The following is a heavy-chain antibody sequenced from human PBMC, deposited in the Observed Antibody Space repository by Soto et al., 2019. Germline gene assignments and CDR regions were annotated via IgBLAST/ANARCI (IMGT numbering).Heavy chain of an antibody. J-gene: IGHJ3*02. V-gene: IGHV1-8*01. D-gene: IGHD5-18*01. CDR1: GYTFTSYD. CDR2: MNPNSGNT. CDR3: ARWDTAMADDAFDI. Sequence: ASVKVSCKASGYTFTSYDINWVRQATGQGLEWMGWMNPNSGNTGYAQKFHGRVTMTRNTSISTAYMELSSLRSEDTAVYYCARWDTAMADDAFDIWGQGTMVTVSS.